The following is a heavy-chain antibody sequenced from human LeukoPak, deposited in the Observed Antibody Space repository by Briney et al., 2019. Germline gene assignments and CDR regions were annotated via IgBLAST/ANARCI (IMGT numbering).Heavy chain of an antibody. J-gene: IGHJ4*02. D-gene: IGHD6-19*01. CDR3: ARGVRIAVAGNIDY. Sequence: GGTLRPSCAASGFTFSSYAMHWVRRAPGKGLEWVAVISYDGPNKNYADSVKGRFTISRDNSKNTLYLQMNSLRAEDTAVYYCARGVRIAVAGNIDYWGQGTLVTVSS. CDR2: ISYDGPNK. V-gene: IGHV3-30*04. CDR1: GFTFSSYA.